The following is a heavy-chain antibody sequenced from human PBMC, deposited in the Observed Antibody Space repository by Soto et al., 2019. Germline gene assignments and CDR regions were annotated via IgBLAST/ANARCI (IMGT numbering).Heavy chain of an antibody. CDR1: GFTFSSYA. D-gene: IGHD3-3*01. V-gene: IGHV3-23*01. CDR3: AKAPSIRFLEWLLG. CDR2: ISGSGGST. Sequence: GSLRLSCAASGFTFSSYAMSWVRQAPGKGLEWVSAISGSGGSTYYADSVKGRFTISRDNSKNTLYLQMNSLRAEDTAVYYCAKAPSIRFLEWLLGWGQGTLVTVSS. J-gene: IGHJ4*02.